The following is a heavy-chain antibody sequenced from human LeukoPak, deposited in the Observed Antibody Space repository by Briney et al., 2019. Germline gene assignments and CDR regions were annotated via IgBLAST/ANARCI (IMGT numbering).Heavy chain of an antibody. CDR2: IIPIFGTA. CDR3: ASGAGSGRLYYYYYMDV. J-gene: IGHJ6*03. V-gene: IGHV1-69*13. D-gene: IGHD1-26*01. Sequence: ASVKASCKASGATVTSYAISWVRQAPGHWLEWMGGIIPIFGTANYAQKFQGRVTITADESTSTAYMELSSLRSEDTAVYYCASGAGSGRLYYYYYMDVWGKGTTVTVSS. CDR1: GATVTSYA.